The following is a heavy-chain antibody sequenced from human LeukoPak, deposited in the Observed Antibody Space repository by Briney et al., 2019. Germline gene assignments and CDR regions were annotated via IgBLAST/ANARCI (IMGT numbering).Heavy chain of an antibody. Sequence: GGSLRLSCAASGFTFSSYAMSWVRQAPGKGLEWVSTISDSGGYTYYADSVKGRFTISRDNSMDTLFLQMNTLQAEDTAVYYCAKGGRYSWFDYWGQGTLVTVSS. CDR1: GFTFSSYA. CDR3: AKGGRYSWFDY. D-gene: IGHD5-18*01. J-gene: IGHJ4*02. CDR2: ISDSGGYT. V-gene: IGHV3-23*01.